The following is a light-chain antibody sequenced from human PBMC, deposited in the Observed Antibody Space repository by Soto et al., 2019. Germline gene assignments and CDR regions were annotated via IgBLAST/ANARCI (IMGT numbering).Light chain of an antibody. Sequence: EIQMTQSPSSLSAFVGDRVAFTCRASQSISTYLNWYQQKPGKAPNLLIYGASSLQGGVPSRFSGSGSGTDFTLTISSLQPEDFATYYCQQNYRTPPYTFGQGTKLEMK. V-gene: IGKV1-39*01. CDR1: QSISTY. CDR3: QQNYRTPPYT. J-gene: IGKJ2*01. CDR2: GAS.